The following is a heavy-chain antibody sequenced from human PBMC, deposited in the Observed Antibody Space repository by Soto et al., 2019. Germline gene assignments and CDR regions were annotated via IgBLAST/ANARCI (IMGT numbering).Heavy chain of an antibody. J-gene: IGHJ6*02. CDR2: IYSGGST. Sequence: GGSLRLSCAASGFTVSSNYMSWVRQAPGKGLEWVSVIYSGGSTYYADSVKGRFTISGDNSKNTLYLQMNSLRAEDTAVYYCARDRYGDYYYYGMDVWGQGTTVTVSS. V-gene: IGHV3-53*01. CDR3: ARDRYGDYYYYGMDV. D-gene: IGHD4-17*01. CDR1: GFTVSSNY.